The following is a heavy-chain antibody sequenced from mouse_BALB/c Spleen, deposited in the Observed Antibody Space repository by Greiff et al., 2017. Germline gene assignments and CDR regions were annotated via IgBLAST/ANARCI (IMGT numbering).Heavy chain of an antibody. CDR2: IDPETGGT. CDR1: GYTFTDYE. CDR3: TREGTTVVADY. V-gene: IGHV1-15*01. Sequence: VQLQQSGAELVRPGASVTLSCKASGYTFTDYEMHWVKQTPVHGLEWIGAIDPETGGTAYNQKFKGKATLTADKSSSTAYMELRSLTSEDSAVYYCTREGTTVVADYWDQGTTLTVSS. J-gene: IGHJ2*01. D-gene: IGHD1-1*01.